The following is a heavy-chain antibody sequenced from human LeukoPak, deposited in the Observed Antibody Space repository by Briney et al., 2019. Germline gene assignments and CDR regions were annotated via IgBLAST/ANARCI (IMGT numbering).Heavy chain of an antibody. V-gene: IGHV4-34*01. Sequence: PSETLSLTCAVYGGSFSGYYRSWIRQPPGKGLEWIGEINHSGSTNYNPSLKSRVTISVDTSKNQFSLKLSSVTAADTAVYYCARVTVVPAAKGRAFDIWGQGTMVTVSS. CDR3: ARVTVVPAAKGRAFDI. CDR2: INHSGST. CDR1: GGSFSGYY. D-gene: IGHD2-2*01. J-gene: IGHJ3*02.